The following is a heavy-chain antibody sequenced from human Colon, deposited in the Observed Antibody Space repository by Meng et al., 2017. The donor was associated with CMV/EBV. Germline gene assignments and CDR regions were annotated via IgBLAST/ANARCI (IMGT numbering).Heavy chain of an antibody. V-gene: IGHV1-18*04. D-gene: IGHD2-2*01. CDR1: GYTFTGYY. CDR3: ARVGDCSNISCFYNWFDP. J-gene: IGHJ5*02. Sequence: ASVKVSCKASGYTFTGYYLHWVRQAPGQGLEWMGWISANNGNTKYAQKLQGRVTMTTDTSTSTAYMEVRSLRSDDTAVYYCARVGDCSNISCFYNWFDPWGQGTLVTVSS. CDR2: ISANNGNT.